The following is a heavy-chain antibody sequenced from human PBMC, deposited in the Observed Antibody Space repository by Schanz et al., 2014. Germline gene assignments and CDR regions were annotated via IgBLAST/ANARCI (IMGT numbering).Heavy chain of an antibody. Sequence: EVQLVESGGGLVQPGGSLRLSCAASGFTFSTYAMSWVRQAPGKGLEWVSAISGSGGSTYYADSVEGRFTISRDNSRNTLYLQMNSLRVEDTAVYYCARDTSCGMDVWGQWTTVTVSS. J-gene: IGHJ6*02. V-gene: IGHV3-23*04. CDR3: ARDTSCGMDV. CDR1: GFTFSTYA. D-gene: IGHD5-18*01. CDR2: ISGSGGST.